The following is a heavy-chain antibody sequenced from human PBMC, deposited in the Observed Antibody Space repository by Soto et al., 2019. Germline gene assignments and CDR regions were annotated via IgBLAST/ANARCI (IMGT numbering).Heavy chain of an antibody. D-gene: IGHD4-17*01. J-gene: IGHJ4*02. V-gene: IGHV3-23*01. CDR1: GFTRSRDG. CDR2: ITDNGGST. CDR3: AKERATTTGLDY. Sequence: GGALSLTCVASGFTRSRDGMSWVRQAPGKGLEWVSLITDNGGSTYYADSVKGRFTISRDNTKNTLFLQMNSLRAEDTAVYYCAKERATTTGLDYWGQGAPVPVSP.